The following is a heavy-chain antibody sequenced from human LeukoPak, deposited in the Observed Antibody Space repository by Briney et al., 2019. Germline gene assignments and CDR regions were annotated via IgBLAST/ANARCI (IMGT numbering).Heavy chain of an antibody. Sequence: SETLSLTCTVSGGSISSYYWSWIRQTAGKGLKWIGRIYSSGSTNHNHSLKSRVTISVDKSKNPLSLKLSSVTSADTAVYYCARDYYDSSGYYGRGGYYYMDVWGKGTTVTVSS. D-gene: IGHD3-22*01. CDR3: ARDYYDSSGYYGRGGYYYMDV. V-gene: IGHV4-4*07. J-gene: IGHJ6*03. CDR2: IYSSGST. CDR1: GGSISSYY.